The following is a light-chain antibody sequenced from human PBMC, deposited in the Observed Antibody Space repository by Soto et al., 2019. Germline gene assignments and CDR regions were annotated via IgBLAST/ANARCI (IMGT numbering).Light chain of an antibody. V-gene: IGKV1-5*01. J-gene: IGKJ1*01. CDR1: QSISTW. Sequence: DIQMTQSPSTLSASVGDRVTISCRASQSISTWLAWYQQKPGKAPKLLIYDVSSLESGVPSRFSGSGSGTEFTLTISSLQPDDFATYYCQQYNTFWTFGKGTKVDIK. CDR3: QQYNTFWT. CDR2: DVS.